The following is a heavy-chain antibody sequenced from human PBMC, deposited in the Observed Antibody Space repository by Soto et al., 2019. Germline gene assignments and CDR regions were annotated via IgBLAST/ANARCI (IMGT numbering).Heavy chain of an antibody. Sequence: EVQLVESGGGLVQPGGSLRLSCAASGFTFSSYWMSWVRQAPGKGLEWVANIKQDGSEKYYVDSVKGRFTISRDNARNSLYLQMNSLRADDPAVYYCASRDITMVRGVYYYYGMDVWGQGTTVTVSS. CDR3: ASRDITMVRGVYYYYGMDV. V-gene: IGHV3-7*05. CDR1: GFTFSSYW. J-gene: IGHJ6*02. D-gene: IGHD3-10*01. CDR2: IKQDGSEK.